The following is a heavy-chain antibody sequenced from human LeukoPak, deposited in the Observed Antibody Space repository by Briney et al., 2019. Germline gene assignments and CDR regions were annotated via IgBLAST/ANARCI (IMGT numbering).Heavy chain of an antibody. D-gene: IGHD3-9*01. CDR3: AKGDASPVHLLTGH. CDR2: ISGSGGNT. J-gene: IGHJ4*01. Sequence: PGGSLRLSCAASGFTLSSYAMTWVRQAPGKGLEWVTDISGSGGNTYYADSVKGRFTISRDNSKNTLYLQMNSLRAEDTAVYYCAKGDASPVHLLTGHWGQGNPVTVSS. V-gene: IGHV3-23*01. CDR1: GFTLSSYA.